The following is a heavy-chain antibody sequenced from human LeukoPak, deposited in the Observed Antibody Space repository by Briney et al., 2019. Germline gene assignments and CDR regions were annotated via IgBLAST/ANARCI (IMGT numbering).Heavy chain of an antibody. J-gene: IGHJ5*02. CDR1: GGSISSYY. D-gene: IGHD4-23*01. Sequence: SETLSLTCTVSGGSISSYYWSWIRQPPGKGLEWIGYIYYSGSTNYNPSLKSRVTISVDTSKNQFSLKLSSVTAADTAVYYCAISATVGRRWFDPWGQGTLVTVSS. CDR3: AISATVGRRWFDP. CDR2: IYYSGST. V-gene: IGHV4-59*01.